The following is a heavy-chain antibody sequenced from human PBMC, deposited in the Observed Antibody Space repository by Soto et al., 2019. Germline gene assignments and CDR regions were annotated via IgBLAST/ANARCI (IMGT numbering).Heavy chain of an antibody. CDR3: ATRSDILTGYYGPFDY. V-gene: IGHV1-69*13. CDR1: GGTFSSYA. J-gene: IGHJ4*02. CDR2: TIPIFGTA. Sequence: SVKVSCKASGGTFSSYAISWVRQAPGQGLEWMGGTIPIFGTANYAQKFQGRVTITADESTSTAYMELSSLRSEDTAVYYCATRSDILTGYYGPFDYWGQGTLVTVSS. D-gene: IGHD3-9*01.